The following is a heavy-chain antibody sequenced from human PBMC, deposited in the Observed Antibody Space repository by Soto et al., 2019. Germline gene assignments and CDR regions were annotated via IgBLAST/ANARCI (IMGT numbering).Heavy chain of an antibody. Sequence: SETLSLTCAVYGASLSDNYCNWLRQPPGKGLEWIGEINHSGNTNYNPSLRSRVTISIDTSENHLSLTLNSVTSADTAVYFCARDRRDGYKRYFEFWGQGNQVTVSS. V-gene: IGHV4-34*01. J-gene: IGHJ4*02. CDR1: GASLSDNY. CDR2: INHSGNT. D-gene: IGHD5-12*01. CDR3: ARDRRDGYKRYFEF.